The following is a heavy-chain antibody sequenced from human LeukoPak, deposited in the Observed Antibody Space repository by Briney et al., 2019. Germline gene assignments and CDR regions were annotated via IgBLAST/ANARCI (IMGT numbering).Heavy chain of an antibody. D-gene: IGHD4-17*01. J-gene: IGHJ4*02. V-gene: IGHV1-2*02. CDR3: ARVTVTTEFDY. CDR2: INSNSGGT. CDR1: GYTFTGYF. Sequence: ASVKVSCKTSGYTFTGYFMHWVRQAPGQGLEWMGWINSNSGGTYYAQKFEGRVTLTRDTSISTACMELSRLRSDDTAVYYCARVTVTTEFDYWGQGTLLTVSS.